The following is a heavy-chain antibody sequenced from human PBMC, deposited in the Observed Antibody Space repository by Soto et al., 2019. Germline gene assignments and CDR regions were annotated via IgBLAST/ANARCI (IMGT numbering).Heavy chain of an antibody. D-gene: IGHD2-15*01. Sequence: QVQLVQSGAEVKKPGSSVKVSCKASGGTFSSYAISWVRQAPGQGLEWMGGIIPIFGTANYAQKFQGRVTITADESTSTAYMELSSLRSEDTAVYYCARDQGYCSGGSCYQRYYYGMDVWGQGTTVTVSS. V-gene: IGHV1-69*12. CDR2: IIPIFGTA. CDR3: ARDQGYCSGGSCYQRYYYGMDV. CDR1: GGTFSSYA. J-gene: IGHJ6*02.